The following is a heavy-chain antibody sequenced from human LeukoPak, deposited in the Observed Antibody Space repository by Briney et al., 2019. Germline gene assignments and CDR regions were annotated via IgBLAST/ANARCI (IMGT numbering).Heavy chain of an antibody. V-gene: IGHV1-8*01. Sequence: ASVKVSCKASGYTFTSYDINWVRQATGQGLEWMGWMNPNSGNTGYAQKFQGRVTMTRNTSISTAYMELSSLRSEDTAVYYCARGGRREQLVFYYYGMDVWGQGTTVTVSS. J-gene: IGHJ6*02. CDR1: GYTFTSYD. CDR3: ARGGRREQLVFYYYGMDV. CDR2: MNPNSGNT. D-gene: IGHD6-6*01.